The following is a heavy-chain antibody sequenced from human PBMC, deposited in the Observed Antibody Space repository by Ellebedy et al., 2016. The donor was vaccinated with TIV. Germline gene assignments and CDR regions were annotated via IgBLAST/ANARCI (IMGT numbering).Heavy chain of an antibody. CDR3: AREGHSSGMAGDFDP. Sequence: GGSLRLXXAVSGLIFSNRVFHWLRQAPGKGLEWVAGISLDGGSTFYADAVKGRFTISRDNSKNTLFLQMNSLRPEDTALYYCAREGHSSGMAGDFDPWGQGTLVSVSS. J-gene: IGHJ5*02. D-gene: IGHD6-25*01. V-gene: IGHV3-30-3*01. CDR1: GLIFSNRV. CDR2: ISLDGGST.